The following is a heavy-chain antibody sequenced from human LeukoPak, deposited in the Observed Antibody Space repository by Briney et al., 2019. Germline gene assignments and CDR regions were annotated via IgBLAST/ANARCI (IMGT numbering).Heavy chain of an antibody. CDR3: ARDKGGIFDY. CDR1: GFTFSSNA. V-gene: IGHV3-30*04. J-gene: IGHJ4*02. CDR2: ISYDGSHK. D-gene: IGHD1-14*01. Sequence: GGSLRLSCAASGFTFSSNAMHWVRQAPGKGLEWVAVISYDGSHKYYTDSVKGRFTISRDNYKKTLYLQMKSLRAEDTAVYYCARDKGGIFDYWGQGTLVTVSS.